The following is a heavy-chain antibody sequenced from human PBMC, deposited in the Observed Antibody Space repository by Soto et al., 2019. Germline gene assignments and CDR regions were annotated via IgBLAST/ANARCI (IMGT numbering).Heavy chain of an antibody. V-gene: IGHV3-48*01. CDR2: ISSSSSTI. CDR3: ARDPPLGYCSGGSCLGGWFDP. D-gene: IGHD2-15*01. J-gene: IGHJ5*02. CDR1: GFTFSSYS. Sequence: GGSLRLSGAASGFTFSSYSMNWVRQAPGKGLEWVSYISSSSSTIYYADSVKGRFTISRDNAKNSLYLQMNSLRAEDTAVYYCARDPPLGYCSGGSCLGGWFDPWGQGTLVTVSS.